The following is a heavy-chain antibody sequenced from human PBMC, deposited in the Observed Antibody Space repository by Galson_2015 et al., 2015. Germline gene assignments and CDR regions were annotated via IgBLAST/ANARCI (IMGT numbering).Heavy chain of an antibody. Sequence: SLRLSCAASGFTFSDYYMNWIRQAPGKGLEWASYISSSGSTISYADSVKGRFTISRDNAQNSLYLQINSLRAEDTAVYYCARRGTSKSFDFWGQGTLVTVSS. D-gene: IGHD1-1*01. CDR3: ARRGTSKSFDF. J-gene: IGHJ4*02. CDR2: ISSSGSTI. V-gene: IGHV3-11*01. CDR1: GFTFSDYY.